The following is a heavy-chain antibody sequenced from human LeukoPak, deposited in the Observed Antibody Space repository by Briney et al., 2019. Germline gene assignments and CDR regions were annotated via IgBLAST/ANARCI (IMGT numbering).Heavy chain of an antibody. Sequence: EASVKVSCKASGGTFSSYAISWVRQAPGQGLEWVGGIIPIFGTANYAQKFQGRVTITAYESTSTAYMELSSLRSEDTAVYYCARGLESRGYSYVGYWGQGTLVTVSS. J-gene: IGHJ4*02. CDR2: IIPIFGTA. CDR3: ARGLESRGYSYVGY. CDR1: GGTFSSYA. V-gene: IGHV1-69*13. D-gene: IGHD5-18*01.